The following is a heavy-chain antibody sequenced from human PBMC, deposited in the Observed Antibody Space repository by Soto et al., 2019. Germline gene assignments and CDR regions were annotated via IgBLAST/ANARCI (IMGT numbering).Heavy chain of an antibody. CDR2: IKSKTDGGTT. D-gene: IGHD3-3*01. CDR3: TTTYYDFWSGYFNYYYYYGMDV. Sequence: EVQLVESGGGLVKPGGSLRLSCAASGFTFSNAWMNWVRQAPGKGLEWVGRIKSKTDGGTTDYAAPVKGRFTISRDDSKNTLYLQMNSLKTEDTAVYYCTTTYYDFWSGYFNYYYYYGMDVWGQGTTVTVSS. V-gene: IGHV3-15*07. CDR1: GFTFSNAW. J-gene: IGHJ6*02.